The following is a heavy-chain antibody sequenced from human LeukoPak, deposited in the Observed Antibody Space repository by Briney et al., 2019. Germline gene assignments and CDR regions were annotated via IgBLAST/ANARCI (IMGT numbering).Heavy chain of an antibody. Sequence: ASVKVSCKASGYTFTGYYMHWVRQAPGQGLEWMGWISAYNGNTNYAQKLQGRVTMTTDTSTSTAYMELRSLRSDDTAVYYCALVVVPAAIYYWGQGTLVTVSS. CDR2: ISAYNGNT. J-gene: IGHJ4*02. CDR1: GYTFTGYY. V-gene: IGHV1-18*04. CDR3: ALVVVPAAIYY. D-gene: IGHD2-2*01.